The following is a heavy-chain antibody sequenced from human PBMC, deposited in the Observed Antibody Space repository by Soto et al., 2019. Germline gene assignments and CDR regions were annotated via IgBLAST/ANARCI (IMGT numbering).Heavy chain of an antibody. CDR2: LYDVDGT. J-gene: IGHJ3*01. V-gene: IGHV3-53*01. D-gene: IGHD4-4*01. CDR3: ASWHLQEHAYDV. Sequence: DVQLVESGGGLIQPGGSLRLSCAAFGLTVSGKKYMAWVRQAPGKGLEWVSGLYDVDGTYYADSVKGRFTTSGESSKTIVYLQMDSLRPDDTAVYYCASWHLQEHAYDVWGQGTTVTVSS. CDR1: GLTVSGKKY.